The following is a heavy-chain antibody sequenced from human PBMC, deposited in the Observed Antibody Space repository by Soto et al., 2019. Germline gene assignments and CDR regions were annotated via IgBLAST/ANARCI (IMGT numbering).Heavy chain of an antibody. V-gene: IGHV2-5*01. CDR1: GFSLTTTRGA. CDR2: VYLCGEG. J-gene: IGHJ4*02. CDR3: THRRNTEMYYNEN. D-gene: IGHD2-8*01. Sequence: QITLKESGPTLVKPTQTLTLTCTFSGFSLTTTRGAVGWIRQPPGKGLEWRALVYLCGEGRYSPVLHTRPTTTSGPSKHHVVLTMSNMVAVGAATYYCTHRRNTEMYYNENSGQGTLVTVSS.